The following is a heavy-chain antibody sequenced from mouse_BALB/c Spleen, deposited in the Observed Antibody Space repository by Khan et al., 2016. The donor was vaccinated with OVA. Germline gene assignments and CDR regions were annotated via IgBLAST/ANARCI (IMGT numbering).Heavy chain of an antibody. CDR1: GYTFTDFN. CDR3: ARSGYGSFAY. D-gene: IGHD1-2*01. V-gene: IGHV1S29*02. CDR2: IFPNTGGT. J-gene: IGHJ3*01. Sequence: VQLQQSGPELVKPGASVRISCKTSGYTFTDFNLDWVKQSHGKSLEWIGYIFPNTGGTGYNQKFKTKATLTVDSSSSTAYMELRSLTSEDCAVYYCARSGYGSFAYWGQGTLVTVSS.